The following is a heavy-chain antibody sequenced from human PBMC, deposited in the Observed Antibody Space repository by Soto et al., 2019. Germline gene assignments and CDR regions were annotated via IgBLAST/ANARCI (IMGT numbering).Heavy chain of an antibody. CDR1: GFTFSSYA. V-gene: IGHV3-23*01. CDR3: ARGAAYSDYDREY. J-gene: IGHJ4*02. Sequence: EVQLLESGGGLVRPGGSLRLPCAASGFTFSSYAMTWVRQAPGKGLEWVSGVSGTGGSAYYAASVKGRFTISRDTSADTLYLHMNSLRDEDTAVYYWARGAAYSDYDREYCGQGTLVTVSS. D-gene: IGHD4-17*01. CDR2: VSGTGGSA.